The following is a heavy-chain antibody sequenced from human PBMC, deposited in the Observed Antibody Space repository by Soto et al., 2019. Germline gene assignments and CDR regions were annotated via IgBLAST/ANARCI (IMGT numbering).Heavy chain of an antibody. Sequence: ASVKVSCKASGYTFTSYGISWVRQATGQGLEWMGWMNPNSGNTGYAQKFQGRVTMTRNTSISTAYMELSSLRSEDTAVYYCARASRGCTNGVCFYYYYYMDVWGKGTTVTVSS. CDR3: ARASRGCTNGVCFYYYYYMDV. D-gene: IGHD2-8*01. J-gene: IGHJ6*03. V-gene: IGHV1-8*02. CDR1: GYTFTSYG. CDR2: MNPNSGNT.